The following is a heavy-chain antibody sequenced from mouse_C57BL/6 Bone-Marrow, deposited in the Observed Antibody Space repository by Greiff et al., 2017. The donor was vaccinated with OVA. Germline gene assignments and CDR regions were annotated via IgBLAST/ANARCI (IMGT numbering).Heavy chain of an antibody. Sequence: EVKLLESGGGLVKPGASLKLSCAASGFTFSDYGMHWVRQAPEKGLEWVAYISRGSSTIYYADTVKGRFTISRDNAKNTLFLQMTRLRAEDTAVYYCVNWAWCAYWGQGTLVTVSA. V-gene: IGHV5-17*01. D-gene: IGHD4-1*01. CDR2: ISRGSSTI. J-gene: IGHJ3*01. CDR3: VNWAWCAY. CDR1: GFTFSDYG.